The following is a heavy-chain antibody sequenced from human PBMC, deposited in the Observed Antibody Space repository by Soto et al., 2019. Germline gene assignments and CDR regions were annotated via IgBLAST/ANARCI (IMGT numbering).Heavy chain of an antibody. CDR3: TRDFGDGMDV. CDR2: IFSGGLT. Sequence: LRLSCAASGFTVSTNYMSWVRQAPGKGLEWVSVIFSGGLTYYADSVKGRFTISRDNSKNTVYLQIDSLRADDTAVYYCTRDFGDGMDVWGQGTTVTVSS. V-gene: IGHV3-53*01. J-gene: IGHJ6*02. D-gene: IGHD3-10*01. CDR1: GFTVSTNY.